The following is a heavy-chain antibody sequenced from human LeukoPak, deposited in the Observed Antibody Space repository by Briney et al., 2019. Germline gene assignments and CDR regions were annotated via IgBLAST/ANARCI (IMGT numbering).Heavy chain of an antibody. J-gene: IGHJ3*02. CDR2: ISSSSSTI. V-gene: IGHV3-48*04. D-gene: IGHD3-22*01. Sequence: GGSLRLSCAASGFTFSSYSMNWVRQAPGKGLEWVSYISSSSSTIYYADSVKGRFTISRDNAKNSLYLQMNSLRAEDTAVYYCARDLKPRVYYDSSGSDDAFDIWGQGTMVTVSS. CDR3: ARDLKPRVYYDSSGSDDAFDI. CDR1: GFTFSSYS.